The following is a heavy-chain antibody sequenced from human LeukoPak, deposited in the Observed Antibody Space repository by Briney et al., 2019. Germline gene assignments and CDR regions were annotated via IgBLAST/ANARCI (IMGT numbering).Heavy chain of an antibody. Sequence: SVKVSCKASGGTFSSYTISWVRQAPGQGLEWMGRITPILGIANYAQKFQGRVTITADKSTSTAYMELSSLRSEDTAVYYCARGDPHSGSYYTYFDYWGQGTLVTVSS. V-gene: IGHV1-69*02. CDR3: ARGDPHSGSYYTYFDY. D-gene: IGHD3-10*01. CDR2: ITPILGIA. CDR1: GGTFSSYT. J-gene: IGHJ4*02.